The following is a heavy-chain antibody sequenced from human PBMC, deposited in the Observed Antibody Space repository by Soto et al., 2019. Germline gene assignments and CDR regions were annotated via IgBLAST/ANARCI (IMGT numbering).Heavy chain of an antibody. D-gene: IGHD3-22*01. Sequence: QVQLVESGGGVVQPGRSLRLSCAASGFTFSSYAMHWVRQAPGKGLEWVAVISYDGSNKYYADSVKGRFTISRDNSKNMLYLQMNSLRAEDTAVYYCAGRNYYDSSGQRYYYYGMDVWGQGTTVTVSS. CDR3: AGRNYYDSSGQRYYYYGMDV. J-gene: IGHJ6*02. V-gene: IGHV3-30-3*01. CDR1: GFTFSSYA. CDR2: ISYDGSNK.